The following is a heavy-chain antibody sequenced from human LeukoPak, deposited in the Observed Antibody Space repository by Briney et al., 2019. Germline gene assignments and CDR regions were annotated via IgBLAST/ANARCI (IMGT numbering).Heavy chain of an antibody. D-gene: IGHD3-10*01. CDR3: AREYYYSSGNYYNRIDY. J-gene: IGHJ4*02. Sequence: ASVKVSCTASGYTFTSYYMHWVRQAPGQGLEWMGWIDPNSGGTNYAQKFQGRVTMTRDTSISTAYMVLNRLRSDDTAVYSCAREYYYSSGNYYNRIDYWGQGTLVTVSS. CDR2: IDPNSGGT. V-gene: IGHV1-2*02. CDR1: GYTFTSYY.